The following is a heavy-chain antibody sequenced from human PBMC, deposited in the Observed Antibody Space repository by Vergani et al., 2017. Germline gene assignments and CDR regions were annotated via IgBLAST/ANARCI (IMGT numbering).Heavy chain of an antibody. CDR2: ISSSGSTI. CDR1: GFTFSSYE. Sequence: EVQLVESGGGLVQPGGSLRLSCAASGFTFSSYEMNWVRQAPGQGLEWVSYISSSGSTIYYADSVKGRFTISRDNAKNSLYLQMNSLRAEDTAVYYCARTQEGNVDIVATVFFDYWGQGTLVTVSS. V-gene: IGHV3-48*03. D-gene: IGHD5-12*01. CDR3: ARTQEGNVDIVATVFFDY. J-gene: IGHJ4*02.